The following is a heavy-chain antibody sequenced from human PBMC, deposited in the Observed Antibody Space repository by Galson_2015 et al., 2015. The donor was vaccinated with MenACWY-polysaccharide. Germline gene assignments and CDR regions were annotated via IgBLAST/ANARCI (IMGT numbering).Heavy chain of an antibody. J-gene: IGHJ4*02. CDR1: GGSVSSSSYF. CDR2: IYYSGGT. D-gene: IGHD3-22*01. Sequence: ETLSLTCTVSGGSVSSSSYFWGWIRQPPGKGLEWIGSIYYSGGTYYNPSLKSRVTISVDTSKNQFSLQLSSVTAADTAVYYCARTLTSGYYYVGYWGQGTLVTVSS. CDR3: ARTLTSGYYYVGY. V-gene: IGHV4-39*01.